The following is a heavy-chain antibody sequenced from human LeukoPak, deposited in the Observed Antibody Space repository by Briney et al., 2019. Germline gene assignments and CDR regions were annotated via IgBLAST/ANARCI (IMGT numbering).Heavy chain of an antibody. CDR1: GGSISSSSYY. Sequence: SETLSLTCTVSGGSISSSSYYWGWVPQPPGKGLAWIGTIYYSGGTYYNASLKRRVTIPVDTSKVQVSLKLSSVTAADTAVYYCARGSSGWYSWDYWGQGTLVTVSS. V-gene: IGHV4-39*01. CDR3: ARGSSGWYSWDY. CDR2: IYYSGGT. D-gene: IGHD6-19*01. J-gene: IGHJ4*02.